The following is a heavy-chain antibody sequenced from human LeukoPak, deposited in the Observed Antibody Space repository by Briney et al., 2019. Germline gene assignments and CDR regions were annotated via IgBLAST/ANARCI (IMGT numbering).Heavy chain of an antibody. J-gene: IGHJ4*02. CDR1: GFTFSSYA. Sequence: GGSLRLSCAASGFTFSSYAMSWVRQAPGKGLEWVSAISGSGGSTYYADSVKGRFTISRDNPKNTLYLQINSLRAEDTAVYYCAKDRSSSSWYSQAGLFDSWGQGTLVTVSS. CDR3: AKDRSSSSWYSQAGLFDS. D-gene: IGHD6-13*01. V-gene: IGHV3-23*01. CDR2: ISGSGGST.